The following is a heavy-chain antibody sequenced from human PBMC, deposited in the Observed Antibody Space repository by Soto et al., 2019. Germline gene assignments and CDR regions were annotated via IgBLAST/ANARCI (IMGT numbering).Heavy chain of an antibody. D-gene: IGHD1-26*01. CDR3: ARDREATGAFDL. CDR1: GGTFSSYT. J-gene: IGHJ3*01. V-gene: IGHV1-69*08. Sequence: QVQLVQSGAEVKKPGSSVKVSCKASGGTFSSYTISWVRQAPGQGLEWMGRIIPILGIANYAQKFQGRVTITADKSTSTGYMELSSLRSEDTAVYYCARDREATGAFDLWGPGTWSPSLQ. CDR2: IIPILGIA.